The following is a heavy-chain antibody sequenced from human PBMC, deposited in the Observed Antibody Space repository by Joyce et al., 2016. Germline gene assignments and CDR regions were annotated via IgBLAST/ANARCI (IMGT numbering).Heavy chain of an antibody. CDR2: IDPRDSYT. D-gene: IGHD3-10*02. V-gene: IGHV5-10-1*03. CDR1: GDSFTSHW. CDR3: ARHVTDWFDP. Sequence: EVQLVQSGAEVKKPGESLRISCKGSGDSFTSHWISWVRQMPGKGLEWMGRIDPRDSYTDYSPSFECHVTISVDKTISAAYLQWSSLRASDTAIYYCARHVTDWFDPWGQGTLVTVSS. J-gene: IGHJ5*02.